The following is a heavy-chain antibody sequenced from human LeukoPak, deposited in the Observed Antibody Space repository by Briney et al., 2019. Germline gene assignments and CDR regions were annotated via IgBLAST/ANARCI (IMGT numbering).Heavy chain of an antibody. Sequence: SQTLSLTCAISGDSVSSNSATWNWIRQSPSRSLEWLGRTYYRSKWYKYYAVSVKGRITINPDTSKNQFSLQLNSVTPEDTAAYYCARGPSYFQHWGQGTLVTVSS. CDR2: TYYRSKWYK. CDR3: ARGPSYFQH. V-gene: IGHV6-1*01. CDR1: GDSVSSNSAT. J-gene: IGHJ1*01.